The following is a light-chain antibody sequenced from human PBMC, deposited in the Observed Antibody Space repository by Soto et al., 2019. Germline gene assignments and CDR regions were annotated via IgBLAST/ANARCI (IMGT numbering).Light chain of an antibody. CDR2: KAS. CDR3: QQYNSYPIT. CDR1: QSISSW. J-gene: IGKJ5*01. Sequence: IQMTQSPSTLSASVGYRVTITCRASQSISSWLAWYQQKPGKAPKLLIYKASSLESGVPSRFSGSGSGTEFTLTVSSLQPDDFATYYCQQYNSYPITFGQGTRLEIK. V-gene: IGKV1-5*03.